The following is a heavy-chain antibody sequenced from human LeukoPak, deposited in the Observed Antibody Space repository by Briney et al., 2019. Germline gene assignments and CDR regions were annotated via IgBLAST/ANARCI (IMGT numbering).Heavy chain of an antibody. V-gene: IGHV5-51*01. CDR1: GYSFTNYW. J-gene: IGHJ4*02. CDR3: ARRDYGGNSYFDN. D-gene: IGHD4-23*01. Sequence: GESLKISCKGSGYSFTNYWIGWVRPEPGKGLEWMGIIYPGDSDTRYSPSFQGQVTISADKSISTAYLQWSSLKASDTAMYYCARRDYGGNSYFDNWGQGTLVTVSS. CDR2: IYPGDSDT.